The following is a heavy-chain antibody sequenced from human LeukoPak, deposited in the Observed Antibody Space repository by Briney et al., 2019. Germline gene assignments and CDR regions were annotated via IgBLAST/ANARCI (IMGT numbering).Heavy chain of an antibody. D-gene: IGHD6-19*01. CDR1: GFTFSSYA. J-gene: IGHJ5*02. Sequence: GGSLRLSCAASGFTFSSYAMHWVRQAPGKGLEWVAVISYDGSNKYYADSVKGRFTISRDNSKNTLYLQMNSLRAEDTAVYYCARDASIAMANHLGWNFDPWGQGTLVTVSS. CDR2: ISYDGSNK. V-gene: IGHV3-30*04. CDR3: ARDASIAMANHLGWNFDP.